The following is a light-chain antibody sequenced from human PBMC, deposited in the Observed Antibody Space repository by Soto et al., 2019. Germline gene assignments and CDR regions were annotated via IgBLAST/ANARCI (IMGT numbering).Light chain of an antibody. V-gene: IGKV1-5*03. Sequence: DIQMTQSPSTLSASVGDTVTVTCRASQSVSGWLAWYQQKPGKAPKILIYKASSLESGVPSRFSGSGSGTKFTLTIASLQPDDFATYYCQQYETFSGTFGPGTKVDIK. J-gene: IGKJ1*01. CDR3: QQYETFSGT. CDR1: QSVSGW. CDR2: KAS.